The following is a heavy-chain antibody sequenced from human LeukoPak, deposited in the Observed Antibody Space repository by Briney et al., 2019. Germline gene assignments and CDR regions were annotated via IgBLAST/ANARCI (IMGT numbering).Heavy chain of an antibody. CDR2: IIPIFGTA. CDR3: ARGERYCSSTSCRHYYYYMDV. J-gene: IGHJ6*03. V-gene: IGHV1-69*01. CDR1: RSTFSSYA. Sequence: SVKVSCKASRSTFSSYAISWVRQAPGQGLEWMGGIIPIFGTANYAQKFQGRVTITADESTSTAYMELSSLRFEDTAVYYCARGERYCSSTSCRHYYYYMDVWGKGTTVTVSS. D-gene: IGHD2-2*01.